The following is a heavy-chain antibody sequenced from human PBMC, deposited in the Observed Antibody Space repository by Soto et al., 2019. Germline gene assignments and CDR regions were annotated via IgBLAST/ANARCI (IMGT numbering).Heavy chain of an antibody. Sequence: GGSLRLSCAASGFTFSDYYMSWIRQAPGKGLEWVSYISSSSSYTNYADSVKGRFTISRDNAKNSLYLQMNSLRAEDTAVYYCARYSGSYYGMDVWGQGTTVTVSS. V-gene: IGHV3-11*06. CDR2: ISSSSSYT. CDR1: GFTFSDYY. CDR3: ARYSGSYYGMDV. J-gene: IGHJ6*02. D-gene: IGHD1-26*01.